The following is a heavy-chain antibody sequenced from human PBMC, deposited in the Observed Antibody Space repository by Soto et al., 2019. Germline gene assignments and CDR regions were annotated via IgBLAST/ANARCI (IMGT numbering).Heavy chain of an antibody. D-gene: IGHD3-3*01. CDR3: AGRTSLTSVEIFSGGLSGYNWVDP. CDR2: IYYSGNT. V-gene: IGHV4-39*01. J-gene: IGHJ5*01. CDR1: SGSISSSSYY. Sequence: PSETLSLTCTVSSGSISSSSYYWAWIRQPPGKGLEWIGTIYYSGNTHYNPSLKSRVTMSVDTSQNQFSLKLSSVTAADTAVYYCAGRTSLTSVEIFSGGLSGYNWVDPWGRGTLVTVSS.